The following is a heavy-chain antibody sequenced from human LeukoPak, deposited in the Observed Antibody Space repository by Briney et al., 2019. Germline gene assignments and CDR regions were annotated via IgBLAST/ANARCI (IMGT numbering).Heavy chain of an antibody. CDR2: IKQDGSEK. J-gene: IGHJ6*03. CDR1: GYTFSSYW. CDR3: ARGVVTAIPVGSFYYYYMDV. V-gene: IGHV3-7*01. Sequence: GGSLRLSCAASGYTFSSYWMSWVRQAPGKGLEWVANIKQDGSEKYYVDSVKGRFTISRDNAKNSLYLQMNSLRAEDTAVYYCARGVVTAIPVGSFYYYYMDVWGKGTTVTVSS. D-gene: IGHD2-21*02.